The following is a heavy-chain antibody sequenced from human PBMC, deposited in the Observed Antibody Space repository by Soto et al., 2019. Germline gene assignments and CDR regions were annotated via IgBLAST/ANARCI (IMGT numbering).Heavy chain of an antibody. CDR2: IWYDGSNK. Sequence: QVQLVESGGGVVQPGRSLRLSCAASGFTFSSYGMHWVRQAPGKGLEWGAVIWYDGSNKYYADSVKGRFTISRDNSKNTLYLQMNSLRAEDTAVYYCARSQGVDSSGWYNYYYGMDVWGQGTTVTVSS. J-gene: IGHJ6*02. D-gene: IGHD6-19*01. CDR3: ARSQGVDSSGWYNYYYGMDV. V-gene: IGHV3-33*01. CDR1: GFTFSSYG.